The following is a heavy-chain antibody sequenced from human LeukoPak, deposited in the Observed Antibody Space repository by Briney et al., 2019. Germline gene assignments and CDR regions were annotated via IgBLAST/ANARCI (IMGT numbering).Heavy chain of an antibody. D-gene: IGHD5-18*01. CDR2: INHSGST. J-gene: IGHJ4*02. CDR1: GGSFSGYY. CDR3: ARKLWSKTIDY. V-gene: IGHV4-34*01. Sequence: LETLSLTCAVYGGSFSGYYWSWIRQPPGKGLEWIGEINHSGSTNYNPSLKSRVTISVDTSKNQFSLKLSSVTAADTAVYYCARKLWSKTIDYWGQGTLVTLSS.